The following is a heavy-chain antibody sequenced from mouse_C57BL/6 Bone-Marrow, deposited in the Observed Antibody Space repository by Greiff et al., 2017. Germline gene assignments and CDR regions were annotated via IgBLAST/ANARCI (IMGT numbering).Heavy chain of an antibody. Sequence: EVKLMESGAELVRPGASVKLSCTASGFNIKDDYMHWVKQRPEQGLEWIGWIDPENGDTEYASKFQGKATITADTSSNTAYLQLSSLTSEDTAVYYCTPKRPYFDVWGTGTTVTVSS. CDR2: IDPENGDT. J-gene: IGHJ1*03. V-gene: IGHV14-4*01. CDR3: TPKRPYFDV. CDR1: GFNIKDDY. D-gene: IGHD1-3*01.